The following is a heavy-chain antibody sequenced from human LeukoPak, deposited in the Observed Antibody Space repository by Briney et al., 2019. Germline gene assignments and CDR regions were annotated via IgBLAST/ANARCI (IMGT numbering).Heavy chain of an antibody. CDR1: GYNFTSYS. V-gene: IGHV1-18*01. D-gene: IGHD2-2*01. CDR2: VSTYNGNT. J-gene: IGHJ3*01. CDR3: ARSGYCSSSSCYRESDGLDF. Sequence: GASVKVSCKASGYNFTSYSVSWVRQAPRQGLEWMGWVSTYNGNTNYAQNLQYRVTMTTDPATSTAYMELTNLRSGDTAVYYCARSGYCSSSSCYRESDGLDFWGQGTMVTVSS.